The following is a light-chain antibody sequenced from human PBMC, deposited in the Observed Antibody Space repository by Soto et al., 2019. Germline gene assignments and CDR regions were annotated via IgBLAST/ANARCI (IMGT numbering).Light chain of an antibody. V-gene: IGKV1-5*03. CDR1: QSISNW. J-gene: IGKJ1*01. Sequence: DIQMTQSPSTLSASIGDRVTITCRASQSISNWLAWFQQKPGKAPRVLIYKASNLENGVPSRFSGSGSGTEFTLTISSLQSDDFATYYCQRYYGDSWTFGQGTKVEIK. CDR3: QRYYGDSWT. CDR2: KAS.